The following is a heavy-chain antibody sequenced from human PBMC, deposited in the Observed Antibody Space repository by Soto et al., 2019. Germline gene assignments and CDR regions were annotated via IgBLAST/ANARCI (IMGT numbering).Heavy chain of an antibody. J-gene: IGHJ3*02. V-gene: IGHV4-59*01. CDR1: GGSISSYY. CDR2: IYYSGST. CDR3: AREREVTMIVGHDAFDI. D-gene: IGHD3-22*01. Sequence: SETLSLTCTASGGSISSYYWSWIRQPPGKGLEWIGYIYYSGSTNYNPSLKSRVTISVDTSKNQFSLKLSSVTAADTAVYYCAREREVTMIVGHDAFDIWGQGTMVTVSS.